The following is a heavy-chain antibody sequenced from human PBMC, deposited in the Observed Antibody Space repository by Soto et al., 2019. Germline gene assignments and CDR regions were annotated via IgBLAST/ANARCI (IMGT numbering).Heavy chain of an antibody. CDR2: IIPIFGTA. D-gene: IGHD1-26*01. V-gene: IGHV1-69*13. Sequence: SVKVSCKASGGTFSSYAISWVRQAPGQGLEWMGGIIPIFGTANYAQKFQGRVTITADESTSTAYTELSSLRSEDTAVYYCASNSGSSSSAFDYWGQGTLVTVSS. J-gene: IGHJ4*02. CDR1: GGTFSSYA. CDR3: ASNSGSSSSAFDY.